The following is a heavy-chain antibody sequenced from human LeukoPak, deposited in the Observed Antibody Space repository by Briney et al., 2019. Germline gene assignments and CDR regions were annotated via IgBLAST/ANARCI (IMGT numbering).Heavy chain of an antibody. J-gene: IGHJ4*02. Sequence: ASVKVSCKASGYTFTSYYMHWVRQAPGQGLEWMGIINPSGGITSYAQKFQGRVTMTRDTSTSTVYMELSSLRSEDTAVYYCGRVSPSAMGSDYRGQGTLVTVSS. CDR1: GYTFTSYY. V-gene: IGHV1-46*01. D-gene: IGHD2-2*01. CDR2: INPSGGIT. CDR3: GRVSPSAMGSDY.